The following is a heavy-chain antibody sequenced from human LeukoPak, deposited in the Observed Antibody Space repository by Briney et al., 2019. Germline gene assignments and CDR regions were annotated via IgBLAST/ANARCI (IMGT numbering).Heavy chain of an antibody. CDR2: INTDGRTT. Sequence: GGSLRLSCAASGFTFSDYWMHWIRQGPGKGLVWVSHINTDGRTTAYAGSVKGRFTVSRDNAKNTLYLQMNSLTPEDTAVYYCAKDLAALFDYWGQGTLVTVSS. D-gene: IGHD6-13*01. CDR1: GFTFSDYW. V-gene: IGHV3-74*01. CDR3: AKDLAALFDY. J-gene: IGHJ4*02.